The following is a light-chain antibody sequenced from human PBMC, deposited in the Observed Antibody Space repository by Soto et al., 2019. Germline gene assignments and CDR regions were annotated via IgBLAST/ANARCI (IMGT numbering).Light chain of an antibody. V-gene: IGKV3-11*01. CDR3: QQRSNWPIT. CDR1: QSVSSY. J-gene: IGKJ1*01. Sequence: EIVLTQSPATLSLSPGERATLSCRASQSVSSYLTWYQQKPGQAPRLLIYDASNRATGIPARFSGSGSGTDFTLTISSLEPEDSALYYCQQRSNWPITFGQGTKVEIK. CDR2: DAS.